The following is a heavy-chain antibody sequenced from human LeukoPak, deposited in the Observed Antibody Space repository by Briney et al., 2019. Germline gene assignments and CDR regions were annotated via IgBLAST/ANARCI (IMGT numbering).Heavy chain of an antibody. D-gene: IGHD6-19*01. Sequence: PSETLPLTCTVSGGSISSYYWSWIRQPPGKGLEWIGYIYYSGSTNYNPSLKSRVTISVDTSKNQFSLKLSSVTAADTAVYYCARDAGEYSSGWPDAFDIWGQGTMVTVSS. J-gene: IGHJ3*02. CDR2: IYYSGST. CDR1: GGSISSYY. CDR3: ARDAGEYSSGWPDAFDI. V-gene: IGHV4-59*01.